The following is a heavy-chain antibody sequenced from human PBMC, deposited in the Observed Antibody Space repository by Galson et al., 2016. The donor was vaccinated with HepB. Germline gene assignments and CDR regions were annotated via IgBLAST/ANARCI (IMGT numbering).Heavy chain of an antibody. D-gene: IGHD1-26*01. CDR2: ISSRSNYI. Sequence: SLRLSCAASGFTFSSYSMNWVRRAPGKGLEWVSSISSRSNYIYYADSVKGRFTISRDNAKNSLYLQMNSLRAEDTALYYCARDGELGGSYYGRDFDIWGQGTMVTVSS. CDR3: ARDGELGGSYYGRDFDI. J-gene: IGHJ3*02. CDR1: GFTFSSYS. V-gene: IGHV3-21*01.